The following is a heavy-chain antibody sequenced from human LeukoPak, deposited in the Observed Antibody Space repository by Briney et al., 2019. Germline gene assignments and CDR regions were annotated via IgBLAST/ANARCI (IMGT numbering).Heavy chain of an antibody. J-gene: IGHJ3*01. V-gene: IGHV3-33*08. Sequence: GGSLRLSCAASGFTFSSYGMHWFRQAPGKGLEWVAVIWYDGSNKYYADSVKGRFTISRDNSKNTLYLQMDSLRAEDTAVYYCVRYCNGGSCYRAAFDVWGPGTMVTVSS. CDR1: GFTFSSYG. CDR3: VRYCNGGSCYRAAFDV. D-gene: IGHD2-15*01. CDR2: IWYDGSNK.